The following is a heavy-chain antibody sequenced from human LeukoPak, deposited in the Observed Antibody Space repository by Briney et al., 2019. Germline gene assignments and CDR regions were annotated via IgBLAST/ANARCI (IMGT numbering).Heavy chain of an antibody. CDR1: GGSVSSGSSY. D-gene: IGHD3-10*01. J-gene: IGHJ4*02. CDR3: ARTDFGRHFDY. CDR2: IYDSAST. Sequence: SETLSLTFTVSGGSVSSGSSYWSCIRQPPGNGLEWIGYIYDSASTNYNPTLKSRVTISVDTTKIQFSLKLRSVTAADTAVYDCARTDFGRHFDYWGQGTLVTVSS. V-gene: IGHV4-61*01.